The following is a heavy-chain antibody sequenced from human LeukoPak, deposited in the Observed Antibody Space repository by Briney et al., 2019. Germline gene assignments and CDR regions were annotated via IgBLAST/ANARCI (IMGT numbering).Heavy chain of an antibody. CDR3: ARGPVAVQRFTFDS. V-gene: IGHV1-69*05. J-gene: IGHJ4*02. Sequence: SVKVSCKASGGTFSSYAISWVRQAPGQGLEWMGGIIPIFCTANYAQKFQGRVTITTYESTSTAYMELSSLRSADTAVYYCARGPVAVQRFTFDSWGQGTLVTVSS. CDR2: IIPIFCTA. D-gene: IGHD6-19*01. CDR1: GGTFSSYA.